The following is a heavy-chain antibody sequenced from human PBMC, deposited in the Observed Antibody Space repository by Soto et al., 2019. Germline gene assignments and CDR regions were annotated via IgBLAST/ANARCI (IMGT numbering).Heavy chain of an antibody. CDR2: IYPGDSDT. CDR1: GYSFTSYW. CDR3: ASLTRGDGYNSQFDP. Sequence: GESLKISCKGSGYSFTSYWIGWVRQMPGKGLEWMGIIYPGDSDTRYSPSFQGQVTISADKSISTAYLQWSSLKASDTAMYYCASLTRGDGYNSQFDPWDQGTLVTVSS. J-gene: IGHJ5*02. D-gene: IGHD5-12*01. V-gene: IGHV5-51*01.